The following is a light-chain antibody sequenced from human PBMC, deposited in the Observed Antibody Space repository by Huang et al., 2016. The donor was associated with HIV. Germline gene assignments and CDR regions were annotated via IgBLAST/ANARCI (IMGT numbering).Light chain of an antibody. Sequence: EIQMTQSPSSVSASIGDRVTITCRASQDINIWVAWYQQKAGKAPKVLVYAASSLQSGVPSRFSGSGSGTYCTLTISSLQPEDFATYYCQQADVFPFTCGPGTKVDIK. V-gene: IGKV1-12*01. CDR2: AAS. CDR3: QQADVFPFT. CDR1: QDINIW. J-gene: IGKJ3*01.